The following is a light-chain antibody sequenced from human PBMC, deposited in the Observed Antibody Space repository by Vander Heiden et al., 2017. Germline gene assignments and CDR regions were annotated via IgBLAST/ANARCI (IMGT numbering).Light chain of an antibody. J-gene: IGLJ2*01. CDR3: QSYDSGLSGSV. V-gene: IGLV1-40*01. Sequence: SVLTQPPSVPGAPGQGVTISCTGSSSNIGAGYHVHWYQQLPGTAPKLLIYGNSNRPSGVPDRFSGSKSGTSASLDITGLQAEDEADYYCQSYDSGLSGSVFGGGTKLTVL. CDR2: GNS. CDR1: SSNIGAGYH.